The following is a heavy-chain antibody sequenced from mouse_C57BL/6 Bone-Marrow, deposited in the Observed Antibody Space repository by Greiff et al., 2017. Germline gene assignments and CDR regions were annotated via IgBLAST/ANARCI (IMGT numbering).Heavy chain of an antibody. CDR2: IDPSDSYT. J-gene: IGHJ3*01. V-gene: IGHV1-69*01. Sequence: QVQLQQPGAELVMPGASVKLSCKASGYTFTSYWMHWVKQRPGQGLEWIGEIDPSDSYTNYNQKFKGKSTLTVDKSSSTAYMQLSSLTSEDSAAYYCATTGRFAYWGQGTLVTVSA. CDR3: ATTGRFAY. CDR1: GYTFTSYW.